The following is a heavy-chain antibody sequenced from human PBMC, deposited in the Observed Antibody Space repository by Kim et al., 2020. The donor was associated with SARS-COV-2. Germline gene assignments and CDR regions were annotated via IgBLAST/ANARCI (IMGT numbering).Heavy chain of an antibody. V-gene: IGHV3-21*06. Sequence: GGSLRLSCVASGFTFSKYTMNWVRQAPGKGLEWVSFISTDARRAYYGKSVSGRFSISRDNAKNSLYLEMKNLRVDDTAVYFCARDNVPPGSVLNVFDVWGQGTMVTVSS. CDR2: ISTDARRA. CDR3: ARDNVPPGSVLNVFDV. D-gene: IGHD6-25*01. J-gene: IGHJ3*01. CDR1: GFTFSKYT.